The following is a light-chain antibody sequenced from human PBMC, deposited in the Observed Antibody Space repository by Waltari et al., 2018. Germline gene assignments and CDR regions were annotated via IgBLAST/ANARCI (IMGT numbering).Light chain of an antibody. CDR3: QQHSNWPPSIT. V-gene: IGKV3-11*01. CDR1: QSVDTS. Sequence: VFTQSPPALSLSPGERASLSCRASQSVDTSLAWYQQTPGRAPRLVLYDASKRATGIPPMFSGSGSGTDFTLTISSLEPEDFTVYYCQQHSNWPPSITFGQGTRLE. J-gene: IGKJ5*01. CDR2: DAS.